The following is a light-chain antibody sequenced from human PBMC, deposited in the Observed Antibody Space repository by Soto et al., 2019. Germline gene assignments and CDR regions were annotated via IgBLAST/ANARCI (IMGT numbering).Light chain of an antibody. Sequence: RVMTQSPATLSVSPGERATLSCRASQSVSSNVAWYQQKLGQAPRLLIYGASTRATGIPARFSGSGSGTEFTLTISNLQSEDFAVYYCQQYDTWPPLTFGGGTKVEIK. V-gene: IGKV3-15*01. J-gene: IGKJ4*01. CDR2: GAS. CDR3: QQYDTWPPLT. CDR1: QSVSSN.